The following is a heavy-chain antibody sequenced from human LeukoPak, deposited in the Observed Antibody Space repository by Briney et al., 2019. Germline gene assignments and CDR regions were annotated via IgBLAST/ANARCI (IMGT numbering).Heavy chain of an antibody. Sequence: GGSLRLSCAASGFTFSVYGMHWVRQAPGKGLEWVGVIWADGSNGYYADSVKGRFTISRDNAKNSLYLQMNSLRAEDTAVYYCARDTVLLWFGDPDAFDIWSQGTMVTVSS. J-gene: IGHJ3*02. D-gene: IGHD3-10*01. V-gene: IGHV3-33*01. CDR1: GFTFSVYG. CDR2: IWADGSNG. CDR3: ARDTVLLWFGDPDAFDI.